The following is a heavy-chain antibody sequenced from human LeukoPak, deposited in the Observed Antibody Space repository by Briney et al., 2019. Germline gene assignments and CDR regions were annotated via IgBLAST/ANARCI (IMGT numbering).Heavy chain of an antibody. J-gene: IGHJ4*02. D-gene: IGHD3-3*01. V-gene: IGHV3-74*01. Sequence: GGSLRLSCAASGFTFSTYWMDWVRQAPGKGLVWVSRINTAGSTTTYADSVKGRFTFSRDNAKNTLYLQLNSLSVEDTAVYYCAREGVVIDHWGQGTLVTVSS. CDR2: INTAGSTT. CDR1: GFTFSTYW. CDR3: AREGVVIDH.